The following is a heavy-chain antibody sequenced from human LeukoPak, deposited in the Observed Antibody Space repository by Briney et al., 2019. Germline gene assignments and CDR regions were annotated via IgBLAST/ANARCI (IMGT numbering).Heavy chain of an antibody. CDR3: TTPLTPHGDYSSWFDP. J-gene: IGHJ5*02. Sequence: GGSLRLSCAASGFTFSNAWMSWVRQAPGKGLEWVGRIKSKTDGGTTDYAAPVKGRFTISRDDSKNTLYLQMNSLKTEDTAVYYCTTPLTPHGDYSSWFDPWGQGTLVTVSS. CDR2: IKSKTDGGTT. D-gene: IGHD4-17*01. CDR1: GFTFSNAW. V-gene: IGHV3-15*01.